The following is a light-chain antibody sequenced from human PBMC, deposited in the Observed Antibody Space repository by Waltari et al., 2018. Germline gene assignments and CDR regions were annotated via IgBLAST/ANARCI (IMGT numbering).Light chain of an antibody. V-gene: IGKV1-8*01. J-gene: IGKJ2*01. CDR3: QQSYITPYT. Sequence: AIRITQSPSSLSASTGDRVTITCRASQGISSYLAWYQQKPGKAPKFLIYAASTLQSGVPSRFSGSGSGTDFTLTISCLQPEDLATYYCQQSYITPYTFGQGTNLEI. CDR1: QGISSY. CDR2: AAS.